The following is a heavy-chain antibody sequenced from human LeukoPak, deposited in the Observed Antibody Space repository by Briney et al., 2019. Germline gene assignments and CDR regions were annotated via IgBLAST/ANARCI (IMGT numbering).Heavy chain of an antibody. CDR3: ARMTPLYTYGSSDYHYNYFDY. D-gene: IGHD3-22*01. V-gene: IGHV3-7*01. Sequence: GGSLRLSCAASGFTFSNYWMSWVRQAPGKGLEWVANIKQDGSETYYVDSVKGRFTISRDNAKNSLYLQMNSLRAEDTAVYYCARMTPLYTYGSSDYHYNYFDYWGQGTLVTVSS. CDR1: GFTFSNYW. CDR2: IKQDGSET. J-gene: IGHJ4*02.